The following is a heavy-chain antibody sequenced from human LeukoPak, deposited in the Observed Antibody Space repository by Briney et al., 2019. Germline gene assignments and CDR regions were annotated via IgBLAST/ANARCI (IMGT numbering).Heavy chain of an antibody. CDR3: AELGITMIGGV. CDR1: GFTVSSFE. Sequence: PGGSLRLSCAGSGFTVSSFEINWVRQAPGKGLEWVSFIAVDGTTYYADSVKGRFTLSRDNAKNSLYLQMNSLRAEDTAVYYCAELGITMIGGVWGKGTTVTISS. J-gene: IGHJ6*04. CDR2: IAVDGTT. V-gene: IGHV3-48*03. D-gene: IGHD3-10*02.